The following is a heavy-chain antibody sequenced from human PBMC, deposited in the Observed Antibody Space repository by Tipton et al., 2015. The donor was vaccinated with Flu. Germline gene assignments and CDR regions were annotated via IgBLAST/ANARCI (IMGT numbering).Heavy chain of an antibody. CDR2: MYYSGST. D-gene: IGHD2-8*01. J-gene: IGHJ3*02. CDR3: VGDVYGTEAFDI. Sequence: TLSLTCTVSGGSISSGGHYWSWIRQHPGKGLEWIGYMYYSGSTYYNPSLKSRVTISVDTSKNQFSLKLSSVTAADTAVYYCVGDVYGTEAFDIWGQVTKVTVSS. CDR1: GGSISSGGHY. V-gene: IGHV4-31*03.